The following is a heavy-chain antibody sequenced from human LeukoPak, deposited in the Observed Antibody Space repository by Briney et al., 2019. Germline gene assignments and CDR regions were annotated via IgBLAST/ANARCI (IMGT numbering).Heavy chain of an antibody. D-gene: IGHD2-2*01. J-gene: IGHJ6*02. V-gene: IGHV1-18*01. CDR1: GYAFTRYG. CDR2: ISAYNGNT. Sequence: GASVKVSCKASGYAFTRYGISWVRQAPGQGLEWMGWISAYNGNTNYAQKLQGRVTMTTDTSTSTAYMELRSLRSDDTAVYYCARDPSIVVVPAAMLADPGSYYYYGMDVWGQGTTVTVSS. CDR3: ARDPSIVVVPAAMLADPGSYYYYGMDV.